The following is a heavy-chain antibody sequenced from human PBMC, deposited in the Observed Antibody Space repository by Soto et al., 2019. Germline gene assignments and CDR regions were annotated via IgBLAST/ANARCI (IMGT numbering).Heavy chain of an antibody. Sequence: ASVKVSCKASGYTFTSYDINWVRQATGQGLEWMGWMNPNSGNTGYAQKFQGRVTMTRNTSISTAYMELSSLRSEDTAVYYCARVEYSSSSVVFWSYYYYMDVWGKGTTVTVSS. J-gene: IGHJ6*03. CDR1: GYTFTSYD. CDR3: ARVEYSSSSVVFWSYYYYMDV. V-gene: IGHV1-8*01. D-gene: IGHD6-6*01. CDR2: MNPNSGNT.